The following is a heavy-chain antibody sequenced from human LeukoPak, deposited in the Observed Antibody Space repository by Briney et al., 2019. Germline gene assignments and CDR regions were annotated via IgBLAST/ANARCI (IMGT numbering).Heavy chain of an antibody. V-gene: IGHV4-34*01. Sequence: PSETLSLTCAVYGGSFSDYYWNWIRQPPGKGLEWIGEINHSGSANYNPSLKSRVTMSVDTFKNQFSLTLSSVTAADTAVYYCARVQDFETRGYYLGYWGHGTLVTVSS. D-gene: IGHD3-22*01. CDR1: GGSFSDYY. CDR3: ARVQDFETRGYYLGY. J-gene: IGHJ4*01. CDR2: INHSGSA.